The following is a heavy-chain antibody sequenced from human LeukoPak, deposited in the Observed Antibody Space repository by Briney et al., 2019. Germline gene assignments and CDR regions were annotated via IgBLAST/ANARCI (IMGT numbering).Heavy chain of an antibody. CDR2: IGTSSTTI. V-gene: IGHV3-48*01. D-gene: IGHD3-10*01. CDR3: ARGGYYFGSSPFYFDY. Sequence: GGSLRLSCAASGFTFSSYTMNWVRQPPGKGLEWVSNIGTSSTTIYYADSVKGRFTISRDNSKNTLFLQMNSLRAEDTAVYYCARGGYYFGSSPFYFDYWGQGTLVTVSS. J-gene: IGHJ4*02. CDR1: GFTFSSYT.